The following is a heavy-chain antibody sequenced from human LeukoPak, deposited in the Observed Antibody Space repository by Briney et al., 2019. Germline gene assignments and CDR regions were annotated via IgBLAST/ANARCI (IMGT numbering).Heavy chain of an antibody. Sequence: GGSLRLSCAASGFTSSSYAMHWVRQAPGKGLEWVAVISYDGSNKYYADSVKGRFTISRDNSKNTLYLQMNSLRAEDTAVYYCARDHVRNLAGIVGATTRFDYWGQGTLVTVSS. D-gene: IGHD1-26*01. V-gene: IGHV3-30-3*01. CDR3: ARDHVRNLAGIVGATTRFDY. CDR1: GFTSSSYA. CDR2: ISYDGSNK. J-gene: IGHJ4*02.